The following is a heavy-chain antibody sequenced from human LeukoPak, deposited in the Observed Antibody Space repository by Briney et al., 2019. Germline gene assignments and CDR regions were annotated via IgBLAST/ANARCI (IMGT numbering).Heavy chain of an antibody. J-gene: IGHJ3*01. V-gene: IGHV3-7*01. Sequence: AGGSLRLSCAASGFTVSSNYMSWVRQAPGKGLEWVANMKWDGSEIHYVDSVKGRFTISRDNAKNSLYLQMNSLRAEDTAVYYCARPAYTAAYDLWGQGTMVTVSS. D-gene: IGHD3-16*01. CDR3: ARPAYTAAYDL. CDR2: MKWDGSEI. CDR1: GFTVSSNY.